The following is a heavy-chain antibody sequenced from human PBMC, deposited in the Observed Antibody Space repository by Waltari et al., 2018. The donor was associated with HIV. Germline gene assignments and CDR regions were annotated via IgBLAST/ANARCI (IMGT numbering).Heavy chain of an antibody. Sequence: QVQLMDSGGGVVQPGGSLRLSCAASGFPFSHYGMHWVRQAPGKGLEWVAFIRHDGRNKYYVDSVKGRVIISRDNSENTLYLEMNSLKSDDTAVYYCVKDEAFGDTWGQGILVTVSS. CDR2: IRHDGRNK. CDR1: GFPFSHYG. CDR3: VKDEAFGDT. V-gene: IGHV3-30*02. D-gene: IGHD3-16*01. J-gene: IGHJ4*02.